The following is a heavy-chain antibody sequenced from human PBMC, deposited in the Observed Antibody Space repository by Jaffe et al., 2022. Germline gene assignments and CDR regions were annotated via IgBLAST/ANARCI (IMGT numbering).Heavy chain of an antibody. Sequence: QVQLQESGPGLVKPSQTLSLTCTVSGGSISSGSYYWSWIRQPAGKGLEWIGRIYTSGSTNYNPSLKSRVTISVDTSKNQFSLKLSSVTAADTAVYYCARYLTGYKYYFDYWGQGTLVTVSS. D-gene: IGHD3-9*01. V-gene: IGHV4-61*02. CDR3: ARYLTGYKYYFDY. CDR1: GGSISSGSYY. CDR2: IYTSGST. J-gene: IGHJ4*02.